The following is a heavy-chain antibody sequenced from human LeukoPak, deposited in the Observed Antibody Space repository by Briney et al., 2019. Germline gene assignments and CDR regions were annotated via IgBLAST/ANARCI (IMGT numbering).Heavy chain of an antibody. Sequence: SETLSLTCNVFGGSITNYYWSWIRQPPGKGLEWIGYIYYSGSTNYNPSLKSRVTISVDTSKNQFSLKLSSVTAADTAVYYCARGRRDTAMIIYYYYYYMDVWGKGTTVTISS. CDR1: GGSITNYY. J-gene: IGHJ6*03. CDR3: ARGRRDTAMIIYYYYYYMDV. D-gene: IGHD5-18*01. V-gene: IGHV4-59*01. CDR2: IYYSGST.